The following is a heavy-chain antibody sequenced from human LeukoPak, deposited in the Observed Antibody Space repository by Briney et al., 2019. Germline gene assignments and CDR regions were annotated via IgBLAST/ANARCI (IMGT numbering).Heavy chain of an antibody. CDR1: GCSISNYY. CDR2: IYYSGST. J-gene: IGHJ4*02. D-gene: IGHD1-20*01. CDR3: AGGAITTHDY. V-gene: IGHV4-59*08. Sequence: PSETLSPTCTVSGCSISNYYWSWIRQPPGKGLEWIGYIYYSGSTNSNPSLKSRVTISVDTTKNQFSLKLSSVTAADTAVYYCAGGAITTHDYWGQGTLVTVSS.